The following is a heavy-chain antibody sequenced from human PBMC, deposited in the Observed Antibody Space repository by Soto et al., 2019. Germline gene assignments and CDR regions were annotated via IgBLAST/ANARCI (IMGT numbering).Heavy chain of an antibody. Sequence: GGSLRLSCAASGFTFSSYGMHWVRQAPGKGLEWVAVISYDGSNKYYADSVKGRFTISRDNSKNTLYLQMNSLRAEDTAVYYCAKGFGDSAAFDIWGQGTMVT. CDR1: GFTFSSYG. J-gene: IGHJ3*02. CDR2: ISYDGSNK. D-gene: IGHD2-21*02. CDR3: AKGFGDSAAFDI. V-gene: IGHV3-30*18.